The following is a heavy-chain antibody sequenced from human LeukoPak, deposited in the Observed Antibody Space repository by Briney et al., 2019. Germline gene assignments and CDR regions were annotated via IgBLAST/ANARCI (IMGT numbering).Heavy chain of an antibody. J-gene: IGHJ4*02. Sequence: PGGSLRLSCAASGFTFSSYSMNWVRQAPGKGLEWVSSISSSSSYIYYADSVKGRFTISRDNAKNSLYLQMNSLRAEDTAVYYCAKRIADHYFDYWGQGTLVTVSS. D-gene: IGHD6-13*01. V-gene: IGHV3-21*01. CDR2: ISSSSSYI. CDR1: GFTFSSYS. CDR3: AKRIADHYFDY.